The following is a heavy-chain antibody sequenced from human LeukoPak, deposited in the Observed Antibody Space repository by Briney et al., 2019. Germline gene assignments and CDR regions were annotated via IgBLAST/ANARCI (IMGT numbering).Heavy chain of an antibody. V-gene: IGHV3-7*01. J-gene: IGHJ5*02. CDR2: IMQDGSEK. CDR1: GFTFSSYW. CDR3: ARARGVYSSSYH. D-gene: IGHD6-6*01. Sequence: GGSLRLSCAASGFTFSSYWMSWVRQAPGKGLEWVANIMQDGSEKYYVDSGKGRFTISRDNAKNSLYLQMNSLRAEDTAVYYCARARGVYSSSYHWGQGTLVTVSS.